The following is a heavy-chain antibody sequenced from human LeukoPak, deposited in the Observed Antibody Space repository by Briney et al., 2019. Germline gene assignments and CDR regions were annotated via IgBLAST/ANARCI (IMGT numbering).Heavy chain of an antibody. CDR3: ARDPNSSGWGSFDY. V-gene: IGHV6-1*01. J-gene: IGHJ4*02. Sequence: SQTLSLTCAISGDSVSNNRAAWHWIRQSPSRGLEWLARTYYRSKWYNDYAVSVKSRITINPYTSKNQFSLQLNSVTPEDTAVYYCARDPNSSGWGSFDYWGQGTLVTVSS. D-gene: IGHD6-19*01. CDR2: TYYRSKWYN. CDR1: GDSVSNNRAA.